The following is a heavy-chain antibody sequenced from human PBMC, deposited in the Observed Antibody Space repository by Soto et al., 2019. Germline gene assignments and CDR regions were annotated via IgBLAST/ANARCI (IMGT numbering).Heavy chain of an antibody. CDR2: ISINSIHK. V-gene: IGHV3-11*06. CDR3: VRGGGGGQFDY. D-gene: IGHD2-21*01. Sequence: QIKLVESGGGLVKPGGSLRLSCAASGFTFSDFYMTWVRQAPGKGLEWLSYISINSIHKEYGDSVKGRHTISRDNAKNSLYRQMNSLRADDTAVYYCVRGGGGGQFDYWGQGTLVTVSS. J-gene: IGHJ4*02. CDR1: GFTFSDFY.